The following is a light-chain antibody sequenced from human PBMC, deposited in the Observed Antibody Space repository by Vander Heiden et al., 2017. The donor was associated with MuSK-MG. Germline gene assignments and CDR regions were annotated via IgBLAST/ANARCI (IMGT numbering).Light chain of an antibody. J-gene: IGKJ4*01. CDR1: QSLLHSNGYNY. Sequence: DIVMTPSPLHLPVTPGEPASISCRSSQSLLHSNGYNYLDWYLQKPGQSPQLLIYLGSNRASGVPDRFSGSGSGTDFTLKISRVEAEDVGVYYCMQALQTPPTFGGGTKVEIK. V-gene: IGKV2-28*01. CDR2: LGS. CDR3: MQALQTPPT.